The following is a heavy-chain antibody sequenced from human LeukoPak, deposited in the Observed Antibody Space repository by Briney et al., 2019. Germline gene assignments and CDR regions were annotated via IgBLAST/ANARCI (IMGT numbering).Heavy chain of an antibody. CDR2: INHSGRT. Sequence: SETLSLTCAVSGGSFSGYYWTWIRQSPGKGLEWIGEINHSGRTNYNPSLKSRVTIPVDTSKNQFSLKLSSVTAADTAVYYCARVSDYNFDYWGQGTLVTVSS. V-gene: IGHV4-34*01. D-gene: IGHD3-10*01. CDR1: GGSFSGYY. CDR3: ARVSDYNFDY. J-gene: IGHJ4*02.